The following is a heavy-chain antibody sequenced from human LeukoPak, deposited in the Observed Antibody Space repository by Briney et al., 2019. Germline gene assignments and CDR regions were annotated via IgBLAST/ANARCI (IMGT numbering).Heavy chain of an antibody. J-gene: IGHJ6*03. D-gene: IGHD1-26*01. CDR1: GYTFPSYD. CDR3: ARSGSYTGLGYYYYYMDV. V-gene: IGHV1-8*01. Sequence: ASVKVSCKASGYTFPSYDISWVRQATGQPLEWMGWMNPNSGNTGHAQKFQGRVTMTRNTSIGTAYMELSSLRSEDTAVCYCARSGSYTGLGYYYYYMDVWGKGTTVTISS. CDR2: MNPNSGNT.